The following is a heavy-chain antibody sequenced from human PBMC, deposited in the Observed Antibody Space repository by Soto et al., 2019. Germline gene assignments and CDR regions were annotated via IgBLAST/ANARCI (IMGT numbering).Heavy chain of an antibody. CDR3: ATVPESYCNGGSWSSGSFDI. Sequence: QVQLVESGGGVVQSGRSLRLSCAASGFTFSSYAMNWVRQLPGKGLELVAVIWYDGSHKYYADSVKCRFTISRDNSEDTMYLQMNSQRAADTAVYYCATVPESYCNGGSWSSGSFDIWGQGTMVTVSS. CDR1: GFTFSSYA. D-gene: IGHD2-15*01. J-gene: IGHJ3*02. CDR2: IWYDGSHK. V-gene: IGHV3-33*01.